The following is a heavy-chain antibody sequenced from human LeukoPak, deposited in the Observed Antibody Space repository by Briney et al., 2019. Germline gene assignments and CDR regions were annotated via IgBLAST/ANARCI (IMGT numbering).Heavy chain of an antibody. CDR3: ARGYSSGYYDYFDY. CDR1: GGSISSYY. J-gene: IGHJ4*02. D-gene: IGHD3-22*01. Sequence: SETLSLTCTVSGGSISSYYWSWIRQPPGKGLEWIGYIYYSGSTNYNPSLKSRVTISVDTSKNQFSLKLSSVTAADTAVYYCARGYSSGYYDYFDYWAREPWSPSPQ. CDR2: IYYSGST. V-gene: IGHV4-59*01.